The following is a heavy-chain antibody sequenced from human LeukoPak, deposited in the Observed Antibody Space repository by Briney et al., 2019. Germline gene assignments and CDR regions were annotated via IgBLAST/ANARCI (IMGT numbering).Heavy chain of an antibody. CDR2: IRSYNDNT. CDR3: ARIQSRIIAARPGNPAFDY. V-gene: IGHV1-18*01. CDR1: GYTFTSYD. J-gene: IGHJ4*02. D-gene: IGHD6-6*01. Sequence: GASVKVSCKASGYTFTSYDISWVRQAPGQGLEWMGWIRSYNDNTHHAQKLQGRVTMTTDTSTSTVYMELKSLRSDDTAVYYCARIQSRIIAARPGNPAFDYWGRGTLVTVSS.